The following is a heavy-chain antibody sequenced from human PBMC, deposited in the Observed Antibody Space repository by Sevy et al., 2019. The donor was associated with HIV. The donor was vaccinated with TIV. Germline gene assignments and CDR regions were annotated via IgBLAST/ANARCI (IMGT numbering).Heavy chain of an antibody. CDR1: GFTFSSYS. CDR3: ARDTRAGLGMDV. CDR2: ISSSSSYI. J-gene: IGHJ6*02. V-gene: IGHV3-21*01. D-gene: IGHD3-9*01. Sequence: GGSLRLSCAASGFTFSSYSMNWVRQAPGKRLEWVSSISSSSSYIYYADSVKGRFTISRDNAKNSLYLQMNSLRAEDTAVYYCARDTRAGLGMDVWGQGITVTVSS.